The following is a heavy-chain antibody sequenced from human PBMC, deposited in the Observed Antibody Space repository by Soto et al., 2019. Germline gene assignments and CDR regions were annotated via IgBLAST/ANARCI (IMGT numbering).Heavy chain of an antibody. V-gene: IGHV4-4*07. J-gene: IGHJ6*02. CDR2: VYTSGGT. D-gene: IGHD6-13*01. CDR1: GGSSSNYY. Sequence: PSEPLSLTCSFSGGSSSNYYWSWIRQPAGKGLEWIGRVYTSGGTNYNPSLKSRVTMSRDTSKKQFFLSLSSVTAADTAVYYCARGAAAGVDYGMDLWGQGTTVTVSS. CDR3: ARGAAAGVDYGMDL.